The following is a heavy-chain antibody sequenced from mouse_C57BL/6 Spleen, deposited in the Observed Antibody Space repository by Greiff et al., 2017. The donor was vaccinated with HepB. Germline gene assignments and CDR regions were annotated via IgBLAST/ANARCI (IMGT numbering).Heavy chain of an antibody. CDR2: IDPANGNT. V-gene: IGHV14-3*01. J-gene: IGHJ3*01. D-gene: IGHD3-2*02. CDR3: ARSAQATFAWFAY. CDR1: GFNIKNTY. Sequence: EVKLQESVAELVRPGASVKLSCTASGFNIKNTYMHWVKQRPEQGLEWIGRIDPANGNTKYAPKFQGKATITADTSSNTAYLQLSSLTSEDTAIYYCARSAQATFAWFAYWGQGTLVTVSA.